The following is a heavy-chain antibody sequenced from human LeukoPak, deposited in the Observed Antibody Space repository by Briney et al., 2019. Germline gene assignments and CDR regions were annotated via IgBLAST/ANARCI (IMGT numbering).Heavy chain of an antibody. J-gene: IGHJ4*02. CDR2: IIPIFGTA. CDR3: ARVVDGYIPYDY. CDR1: GGTFSSYA. V-gene: IGHV1-69*05. D-gene: IGHD5-24*01. Sequence: SVKVSCKASGGTFSSYAISWVRQAPGQGLEWMGRIIPIFGTANYAQKFQGRVMITTDESRSTAYMELSSLRSEDTAVYYCARVVDGYIPYDYWGQGTLVTVSS.